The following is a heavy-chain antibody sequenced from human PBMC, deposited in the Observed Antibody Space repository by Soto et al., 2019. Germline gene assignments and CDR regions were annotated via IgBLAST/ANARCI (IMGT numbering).Heavy chain of an antibody. D-gene: IGHD5-18*01. V-gene: IGHV4-59*01. J-gene: IGHJ4*02. CDR2: IYYSGST. CDR1: GGSISSYY. Sequence: QVQLQESGPGLVKPSETLSLTCTVSGGSISSYYWSWIRQPPGKGLEWIGYIYYSGSTNYNPSLKSRVTISVDTSKTQFSLKLSSVTAADTAVYYCARAGRGYSYGTLYYFDYWGQGTLVTVSS. CDR3: ARAGRGYSYGTLYYFDY.